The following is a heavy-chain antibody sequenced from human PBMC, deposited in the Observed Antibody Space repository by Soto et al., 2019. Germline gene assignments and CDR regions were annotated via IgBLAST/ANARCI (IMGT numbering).Heavy chain of an antibody. D-gene: IGHD1-26*01. CDR2: IGPESGAT. CDR1: GYTFTSYG. Sequence: EASVKVSCKASGYTFTSYGISWVRQAPGQGLEWMGEIGPESGATRYAQKFQGRVTMTRDMSITTVYMELNNLSPDDTAVYYCGRGRSGQIVVFYWGQGTPVTVSS. J-gene: IGHJ4*02. CDR3: GRGRSGQIVVFY. V-gene: IGHV1-2*02.